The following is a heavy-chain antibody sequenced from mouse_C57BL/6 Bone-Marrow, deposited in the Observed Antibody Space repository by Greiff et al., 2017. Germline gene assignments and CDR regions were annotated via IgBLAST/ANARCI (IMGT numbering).Heavy chain of an antibody. Sequence: QVQLQQPGAELVKPGASVKLSCKASGYTFTSYWMPWVKQRPGQGLEWIGMIHPNSGSTNYNEKFKSKATLTVDKSSSIAYMQLSRLTSEDSAVYYCATYGNLGEYWGQGTTLTVSS. V-gene: IGHV1-64*01. CDR3: ATYGNLGEY. J-gene: IGHJ2*01. D-gene: IGHD2-1*01. CDR1: GYTFTSYW. CDR2: IHPNSGST.